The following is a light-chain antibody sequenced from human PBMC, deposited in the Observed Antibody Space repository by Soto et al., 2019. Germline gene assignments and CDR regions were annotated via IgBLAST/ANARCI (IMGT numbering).Light chain of an antibody. CDR3: SSYTSATTYV. J-gene: IGLJ1*01. CDR1: SSDVGAYNY. CDR2: DVS. Sequence: QSALTQPASVSGSPGQSITISCTGTSSDVGAYNYDSWYQQHHPGEAPKLIIYDVSHRPSGVSNRFSGSKSGNTASLTISGLQTEDEADYYCSSYTSATTYVFGTGTKFTVL. V-gene: IGLV2-14*03.